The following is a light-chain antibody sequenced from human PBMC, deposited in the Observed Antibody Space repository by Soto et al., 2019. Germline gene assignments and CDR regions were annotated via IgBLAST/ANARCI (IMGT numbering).Light chain of an antibody. CDR3: QSYDSSNYWV. V-gene: IGLV6-57*01. Sequence: NFMLTQPHSVSESPGKTVTISCTRSSGSIASNYVQWYQQRPGSSPTTVIYEDNHRPSGVPDRFSGSIASSSNSASLTISGLKTEDEADYYCQSYDSSNYWVFGGGTKLTVL. J-gene: IGLJ3*02. CDR2: EDN. CDR1: SGSIASNY.